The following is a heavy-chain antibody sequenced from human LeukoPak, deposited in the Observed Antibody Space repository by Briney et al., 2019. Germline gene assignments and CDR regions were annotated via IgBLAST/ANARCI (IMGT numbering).Heavy chain of an antibody. J-gene: IGHJ4*02. CDR2: ISYDGSNE. CDR3: ARTLGYYGSGSRVDY. D-gene: IGHD3-10*01. V-gene: IGHV3-30*04. Sequence: GGSLRLSCAASGFTFSSYVMHWVRQAPGKGLEWVAIISYDGSNEYYADSVKGRFTISRDNSKNTLYLQMNSLRAADTAVYYCARTLGYYGSGSRVDYWGQGTLVTVSS. CDR1: GFTFSSYV.